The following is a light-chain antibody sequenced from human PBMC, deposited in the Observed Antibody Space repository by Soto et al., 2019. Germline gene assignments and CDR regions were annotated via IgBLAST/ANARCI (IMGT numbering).Light chain of an antibody. CDR2: AAS. J-gene: IGKJ4*01. CDR1: QDIAIY. CDR3: QQLRMYPST. Sequence: IQLTQSPSSLSASVGDSVTITCRASQDIAIYLAWYQQKPGEAPKLLIYAASTLYGGVPSRFSGSGSGTDFALTITSLQAEDFATYYCQQLRMYPSTFGGGTKWIS. V-gene: IGKV1-9*01.